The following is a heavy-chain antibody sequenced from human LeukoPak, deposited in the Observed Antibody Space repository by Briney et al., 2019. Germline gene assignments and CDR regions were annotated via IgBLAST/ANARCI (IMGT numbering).Heavy chain of an antibody. CDR1: GFTFSSYD. V-gene: IGHV3-13*04. CDR3: ARGSIVDSGPFDY. D-gene: IGHD3/OR15-3a*01. Sequence: GGSLRLSCATSGFTFSSYDMHWFRQATGKALEGVSAIGTAGDTYYPGSVKGRFTISRENAKNSLYLQMNSLSAGDTAVYYCARGSIVDSGPFDYWGQGTLVTVSS. CDR2: IGTAGDT. J-gene: IGHJ4*02.